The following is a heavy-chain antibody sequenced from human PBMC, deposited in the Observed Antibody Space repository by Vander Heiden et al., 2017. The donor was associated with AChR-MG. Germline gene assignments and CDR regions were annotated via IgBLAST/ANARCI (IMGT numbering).Heavy chain of an antibody. V-gene: IGHV4-34*01. CDR2: INDGGNV. D-gene: IGHD3-16*01. CDR1: GVSFSGYY. J-gene: IGHJ3*01. Sequence: QVQLQPWGAGLLKPSETLSVTCAVSGVSFSGYYWSWIRQSPGKGLEWMGEINDGGNVNYNPSLESRVTLSADPSKKEFSLKVNSVTAADTAVYYCARTQGAFDAWGQGTMVTVSS. CDR3: ARTQGAFDA.